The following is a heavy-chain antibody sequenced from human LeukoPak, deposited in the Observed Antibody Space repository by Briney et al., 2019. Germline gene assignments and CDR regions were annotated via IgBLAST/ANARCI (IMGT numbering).Heavy chain of an antibody. CDR3: ARGGGITMVRGVIIIRYYFDY. CDR1: GYTFTSYG. V-gene: IGHV1-18*01. D-gene: IGHD3-10*01. CDR2: IKVYNGDT. Sequence: ASVKVSCKASGYTFTSYGISWVRQAPGQGLEWMGWIKVYNGDTNYAQKFQGRVTMTTDTSTSTAYMELRSLRSDDTAVYYCARGGGITMVRGVIIIRYYFDYWGQGTLVTVSP. J-gene: IGHJ4*02.